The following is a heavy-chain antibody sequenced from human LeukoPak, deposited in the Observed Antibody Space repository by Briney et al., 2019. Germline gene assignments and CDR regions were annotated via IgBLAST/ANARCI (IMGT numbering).Heavy chain of an antibody. Sequence: GESLKISCKGSGYSFTSYWIGWVRQMPGKGLEWMGIIYPGDSDTRYSPSFQGQVTISADKSISTAYLQWSSLKASDTAMYYCARRFPRTYSSSESHVDYWGQGTLVTVSS. V-gene: IGHV5-51*01. CDR1: GYSFTSYW. CDR3: ARRFPRTYSSSESHVDY. D-gene: IGHD6-6*01. J-gene: IGHJ4*02. CDR2: IYPGDSDT.